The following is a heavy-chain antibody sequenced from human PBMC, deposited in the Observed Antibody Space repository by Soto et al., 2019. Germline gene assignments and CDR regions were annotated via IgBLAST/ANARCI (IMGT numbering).Heavy chain of an antibody. D-gene: IGHD6-19*01. J-gene: IGHJ2*01. CDR1: GLTFSSNH. V-gene: IGHV3-53*01. Sequence: PGGSLRLSCAASGLTFSSNHMSWVRQAPGKGLEWVSVIYSGGDTHYADSVKGRFTISRDNSKNTLYLQMNSLRAEDTAVYYCARDRLGYWYFDLWGRGTLVTVSS. CDR3: ARDRLGYWYFDL. CDR2: IYSGGDT.